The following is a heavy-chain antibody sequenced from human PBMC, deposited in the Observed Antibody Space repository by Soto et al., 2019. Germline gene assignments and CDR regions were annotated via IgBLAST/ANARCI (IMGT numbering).Heavy chain of an antibody. Sequence: ESGGGVVQPGRSLRLSCAASGFTFSSYGMHWVRQAPGKGLEWVAVISYDGSNKYYADSVKGRFTISRDNSKNTLYLQMSSLRAEDTAVYYCAKDRGCSGGSCSSGRVSRYFDYWGQGTLVTVSS. CDR3: AKDRGCSGGSCSSGRVSRYFDY. V-gene: IGHV3-30*18. CDR1: GFTFSSYG. J-gene: IGHJ4*02. CDR2: ISYDGSNK. D-gene: IGHD2-15*01.